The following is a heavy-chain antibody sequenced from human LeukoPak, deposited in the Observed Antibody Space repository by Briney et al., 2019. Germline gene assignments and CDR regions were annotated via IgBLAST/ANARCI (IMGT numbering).Heavy chain of an antibody. CDR2: IYHSGST. D-gene: IGHD3-16*01. Sequence: PSETLSLTCSVSGYSISSGYYWGWIRQPPGKGLEWIGSIYHSGSTYYNPSLKSRVTISVDTSKNQFSLKLSSVTAADTAVYYCAREIGHLGVVWGQGTLVTVSS. CDR3: AREIGHLGVV. J-gene: IGHJ4*02. V-gene: IGHV4-38-2*02. CDR1: GYSISSGYY.